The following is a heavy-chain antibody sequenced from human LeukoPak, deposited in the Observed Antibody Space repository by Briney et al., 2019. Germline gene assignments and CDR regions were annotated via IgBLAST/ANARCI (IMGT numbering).Heavy chain of an antibody. D-gene: IGHD1-26*01. Sequence: PGGSLRLSCAASGFTFSSYAMSWVRQAPGKGLEWVSAISGSGGSTYYADSVKGRFTISRDNSRNTLYLQMNSLRAEDTAVYYCAKVGEWAYYFDYWGQGTLVTVSS. CDR1: GFTFSSYA. CDR2: ISGSGGST. V-gene: IGHV3-23*01. J-gene: IGHJ4*02. CDR3: AKVGEWAYYFDY.